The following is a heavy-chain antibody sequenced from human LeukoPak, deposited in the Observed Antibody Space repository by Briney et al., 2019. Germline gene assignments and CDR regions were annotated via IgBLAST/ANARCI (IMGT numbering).Heavy chain of an antibody. CDR1: GFTFNSYG. D-gene: IGHD6-19*01. J-gene: IGHJ4*02. V-gene: IGHV3-33*06. Sequence: GGSLRLSCAASGFTFNSYGIHWVRQAPGKGLEWVAVIWHDGSNKYYAVSVKGRFTISRDNSKNTLYLQMNSLRAEDTAVYYCAKAAGYSSGWPFEYWGQGTLVTVSS. CDR3: AKAAGYSSGWPFEY. CDR2: IWHDGSNK.